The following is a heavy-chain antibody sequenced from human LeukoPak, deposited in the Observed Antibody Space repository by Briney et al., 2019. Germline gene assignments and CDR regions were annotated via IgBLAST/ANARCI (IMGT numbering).Heavy chain of an antibody. CDR1: GGTFSSYA. V-gene: IGHV1-69*05. J-gene: IGHJ4*02. CDR2: IIPILGTA. Sequence: SVKVSCKASGGTFSSYAISWVRQAPGQGLEWMGGIIPILGTANYAQKFQGRVTITTDESTSTAYMELSSLRSEDTAVYYCARDRLPEYHYFDYWGQGTLVTVSS. CDR3: ARDRLPEYHYFDY. D-gene: IGHD6-6*01.